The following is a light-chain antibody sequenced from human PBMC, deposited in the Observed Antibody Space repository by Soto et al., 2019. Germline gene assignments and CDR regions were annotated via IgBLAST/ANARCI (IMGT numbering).Light chain of an antibody. Sequence: DIQMTQSPSSLSASLGDRVTITCRASQTISTYLNWYQQKPGKAPKVLIYAASSLQSGVPSRFSGSGSATDFTLTISNLQREDFATYYCQQSYRSPLSFGGGTNVDIK. V-gene: IGKV1-39*01. CDR2: AAS. CDR3: QQSYRSPLS. CDR1: QTISTY. J-gene: IGKJ4*01.